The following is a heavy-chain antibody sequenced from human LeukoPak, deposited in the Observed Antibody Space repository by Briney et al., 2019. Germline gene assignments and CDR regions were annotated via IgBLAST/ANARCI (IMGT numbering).Heavy chain of an antibody. Sequence: GGSLSLSCAASGFTFSDHYMDWVRQAPGKGLEWVGRTRNKANSYTTEYAASVKGRFTISRDDSKNSLYLQMNSLKTEDTAVYYCASAMGPWTFDYWGQGTLVTVSS. CDR1: GFTFSDHY. CDR2: TRNKANSYTT. J-gene: IGHJ4*02. D-gene: IGHD3/OR15-3a*01. CDR3: ASAMGPWTFDY. V-gene: IGHV3-72*01.